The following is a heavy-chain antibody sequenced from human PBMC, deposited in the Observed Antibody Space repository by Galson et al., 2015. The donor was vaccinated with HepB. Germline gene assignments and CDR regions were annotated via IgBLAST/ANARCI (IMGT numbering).Heavy chain of an antibody. D-gene: IGHD3-16*02. CDR2: ISYDGSNK. V-gene: IGHV3-30-3*01. CDR1: GFTFSSYA. J-gene: IGHJ4*02. CDR3: ARYLGVWGSYPKGGLGY. Sequence: SLRLSCAASGFTFSSYAMHWVRQAPGKGLEWVAVISYDGSNKYYADSAKGRFTISRDNSKNTLYLQMNSLRAEDTAVYYCARYLGVWGSYPKGGLGYWGQGTLVTVSS.